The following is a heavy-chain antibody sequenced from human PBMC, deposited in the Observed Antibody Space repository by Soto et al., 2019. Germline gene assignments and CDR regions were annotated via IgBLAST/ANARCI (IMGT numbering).Heavy chain of an antibody. CDR2: ISGSGGST. CDR3: ISEGIYSGYDYYFDY. V-gene: IGHV3-23*01. Sequence: GGSLRLSCAASGFTFSSYAMSWVRQAPGKGLEWVSAISGSGGSTYYADSVKGRFTISRDNSKNTLYLQMNSLRAEDTAVYYCISEGIYSGYDYYFDYWGQGTLVTVSS. D-gene: IGHD5-12*01. J-gene: IGHJ4*02. CDR1: GFTFSSYA.